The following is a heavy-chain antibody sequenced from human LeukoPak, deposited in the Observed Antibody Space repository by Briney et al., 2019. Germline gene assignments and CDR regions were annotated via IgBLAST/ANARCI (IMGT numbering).Heavy chain of an antibody. CDR1: GFTFSSYE. CDR2: ISGSGGST. Sequence: PGGSLRLSCAASGFTFSSYEMNWVRQAPGKGLEWVSTISGSGGSTYYADSVKGRFTISRNNSKNTLYLQMNSLRADDTAVYYCARAEWEPPVDYWGQGTLVTVSS. CDR3: ARAEWEPPVDY. D-gene: IGHD1-26*01. J-gene: IGHJ4*02. V-gene: IGHV3-23*01.